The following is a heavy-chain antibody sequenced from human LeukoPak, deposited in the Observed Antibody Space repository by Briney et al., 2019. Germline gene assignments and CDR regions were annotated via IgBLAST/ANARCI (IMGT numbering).Heavy chain of an antibody. CDR1: GGSVSSGSYY. J-gene: IGHJ3*02. V-gene: IGHV4-61*01. CDR3: ARGPTYDSSGYYFDAFDI. D-gene: IGHD3-22*01. CDR2: IYYSGST. Sequence: SETLSLTCTVSGGSVSSGSYYWSWIRQPPGKGLEWIGYIYYSGSTNYNPSLKSRVTISVDTSKNQFSLKLSSVTAAVTAVYYCARGPTYDSSGYYFDAFDIWGQGTMVTVSS.